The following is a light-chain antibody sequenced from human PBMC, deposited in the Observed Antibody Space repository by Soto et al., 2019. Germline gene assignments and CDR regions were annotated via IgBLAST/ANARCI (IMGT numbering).Light chain of an antibody. V-gene: IGKV3-20*01. CDR2: GAS. CDR1: QSVSSSY. Sequence: EIVLTQSPGTLSLSPGERATLSCRASQSVSSSYLAWYQQKPGQAPRLLIYGASSRATGIPDRFSGSGSGTDFTLTISRLEPEDFAFYYCQQYGNLPPYTFGQGTKLEIK. CDR3: QQYGNLPPYT. J-gene: IGKJ2*01.